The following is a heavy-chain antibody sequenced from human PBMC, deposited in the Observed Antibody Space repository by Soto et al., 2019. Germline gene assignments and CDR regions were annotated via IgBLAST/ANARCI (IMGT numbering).Heavy chain of an antibody. J-gene: IGHJ4*02. Sequence: EVQLVESGGGLVQPGGSLRLSCAASGFTFSNYGMNWARQAPGKGLEWVSYISSGRVTVSYADSVKGRFAISRDNAKNSLYLQLNSLRAEDTAVYYCARGGAARPDYWGQGTLVTVSS. V-gene: IGHV3-48*01. CDR2: ISSGRVTV. CDR1: GFTFSNYG. D-gene: IGHD3-10*01. CDR3: ARGGAARPDY.